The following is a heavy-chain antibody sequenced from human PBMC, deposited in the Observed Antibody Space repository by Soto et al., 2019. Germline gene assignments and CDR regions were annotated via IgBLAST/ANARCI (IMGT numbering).Heavy chain of an antibody. CDR1: GFTFSSDE. CDR2: MSSSGTTT. V-gene: IGHV3-48*03. J-gene: IGHJ4*02. Sequence: VQLVESGGGLVQPGGSLRLPCGPSGFTFSSDEMNWVRQAPGKGLEWIAHMSSSGTTTYYADSVKGRFTISRDNAKNSLYLQMNSLRAEDTAVYYCARGLWGSGWDYWGQGTLVTVSS. CDR3: ARGLWGSGWDY. D-gene: IGHD6-19*01.